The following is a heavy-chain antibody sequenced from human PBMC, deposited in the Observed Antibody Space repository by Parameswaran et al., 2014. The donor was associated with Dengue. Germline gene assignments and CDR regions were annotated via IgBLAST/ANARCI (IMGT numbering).Heavy chain of an antibody. J-gene: IGHJ6*02. V-gene: IGHV1-18*01. CDR2: ISAYNGNT. Sequence: WVRQAPGQGLEWMGWISAYNGNTNYAQKLQGRVTMTTDTSTSTAYMELRSLRSDDTAVYYCARDRRCSGGSCYYYYGMDVWGQGTTVTVSS. D-gene: IGHD2-15*01. CDR3: ARDRRCSGGSCYYYYGMDV.